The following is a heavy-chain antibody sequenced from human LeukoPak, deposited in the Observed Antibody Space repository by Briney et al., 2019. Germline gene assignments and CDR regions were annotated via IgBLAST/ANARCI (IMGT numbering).Heavy chain of an antibody. CDR2: IYDSGST. Sequence: PSETLSLTCTVSGGSIRSSYYYWGWIRQPPGKGLEWIGSIYDSGSTYYNPSLKSRVTISVDTSKNQFSLELSSVTAADTAVFYCARINYYGNSAFDYWGQGTLVTVSS. V-gene: IGHV4-39*01. D-gene: IGHD3-22*01. CDR3: ARINYYGNSAFDY. J-gene: IGHJ4*02. CDR1: GGSIRSSYYY.